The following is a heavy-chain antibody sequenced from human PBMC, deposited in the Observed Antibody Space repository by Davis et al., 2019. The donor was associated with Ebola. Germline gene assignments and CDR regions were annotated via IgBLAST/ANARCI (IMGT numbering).Heavy chain of an antibody. V-gene: IGHV3-48*02. CDR1: GFTFSSYS. D-gene: IGHD3-16*01. CDR2: ISSSGSTV. J-gene: IGHJ4*02. Sequence: GESLKISCAASGFTFSSYSMNWVRQAPGKGLEWVSYISSSGSTVYYADSVKGRFTISRDSAKNSLYLQMYSLRDEDTAVYYCARGLDYWGQGSLVTVSS. CDR3: ARGLDY.